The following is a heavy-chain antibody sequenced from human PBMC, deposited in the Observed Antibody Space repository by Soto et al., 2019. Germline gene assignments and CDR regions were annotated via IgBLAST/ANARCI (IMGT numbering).Heavy chain of an antibody. J-gene: IGHJ4*02. CDR1: GDSISRSVW. CDR3: ARKAWVRFDY. D-gene: IGHD7-27*01. CDR2: VFHNGDT. Sequence: NPSETLSLTCAVSGDSISRSVWWTWVRQPPGKGLEWIGEVFHNGDTNYNPSLKSRVTMSVDKSTNDFSLKVTSVTAADTAIYYCARKAWVRFDYWGQGALVTVSS. V-gene: IGHV4-4*02.